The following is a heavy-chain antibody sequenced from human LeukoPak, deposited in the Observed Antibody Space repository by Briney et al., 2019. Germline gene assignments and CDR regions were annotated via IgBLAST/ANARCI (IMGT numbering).Heavy chain of an antibody. J-gene: IGHJ3*02. D-gene: IGHD3-16*01. Sequence: GGSLRLSCAASGFSFSSYNMNWVRQTPGKGLEWVSSITSSSTYTFYADSVKGRFTISRDNARNSLYLQMNSLRAEDTAVYYCAKVLGGAFDIWGQGTMVTVSS. V-gene: IGHV3-21*04. CDR1: GFSFSSYN. CDR3: AKVLGGAFDI. CDR2: ITSSSTYT.